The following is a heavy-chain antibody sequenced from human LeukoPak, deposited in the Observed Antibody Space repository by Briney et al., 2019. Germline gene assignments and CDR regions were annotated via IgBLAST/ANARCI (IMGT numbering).Heavy chain of an antibody. CDR3: ARGYDFWSDYFFDY. V-gene: IGHV4-31*03. D-gene: IGHD3-3*01. Sequence: SQTLSLTCTVSGGSISSGGYYWSWIRQHPGKGLEWIGYIYYSGSTYYNPSLKSRVTISVDTSKNQFSLKLSSVTAADTAVYYCARGYDFWSDYFFDYWGQGTLVTVSS. CDR1: GGSISSGGYY. J-gene: IGHJ4*02. CDR2: IYYSGST.